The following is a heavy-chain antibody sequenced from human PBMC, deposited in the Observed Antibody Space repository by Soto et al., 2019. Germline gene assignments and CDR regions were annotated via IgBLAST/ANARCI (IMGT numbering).Heavy chain of an antibody. J-gene: IGHJ5*02. D-gene: IGHD6-19*01. Sequence: WGSLRLSCSASVFTFNTYGMHWFRQAPGKGLEWVAFISYDGSNEYYADSVKGRFTISRDNSKNTVFLQMNSLRGEDTAVYYCAKSLAVAAGWFDPWGQGALVTVS. CDR3: AKSLAVAAGWFDP. CDR1: VFTFNTYG. CDR2: ISYDGSNE. V-gene: IGHV3-30*18.